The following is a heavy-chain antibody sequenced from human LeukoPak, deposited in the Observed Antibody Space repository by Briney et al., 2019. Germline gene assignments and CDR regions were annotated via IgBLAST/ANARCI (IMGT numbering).Heavy chain of an antibody. Sequence: SETLSLTCTVSGSSINTPYYWAWIRQPPGEGLEWIGNIFHGVTTFYNPSLMNRVAISVDTSKNQFSLKLTPVTAADTAVYYCARDATIAAPLMSWGQGTLVIVSS. J-gene: IGHJ4*02. V-gene: IGHV4-38-2*02. CDR3: ARDATIAAPLMS. D-gene: IGHD6-13*01. CDR1: GSSINTPYY. CDR2: IFHGVTT.